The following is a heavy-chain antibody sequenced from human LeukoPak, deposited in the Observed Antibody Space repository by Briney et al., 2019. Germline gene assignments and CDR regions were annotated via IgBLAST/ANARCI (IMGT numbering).Heavy chain of an antibody. Sequence: ASVKVSCKASGYTFTDYALHWVRQVPAQGLEWMGWINAGNGNTKYSQKFQGRVTITRDTSASTAYMELSSPRSEDTAVYYCARRLGYCSGGSCGTGGWFDPWGQGTLVTVSS. V-gene: IGHV1-3*01. CDR3: ARRLGYCSGGSCGTGGWFDP. D-gene: IGHD2-15*01. J-gene: IGHJ5*02. CDR1: GYTFTDYA. CDR2: INAGNGNT.